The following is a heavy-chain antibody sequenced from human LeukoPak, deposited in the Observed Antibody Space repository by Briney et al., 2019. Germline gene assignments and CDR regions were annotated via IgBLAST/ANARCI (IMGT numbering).Heavy chain of an antibody. V-gene: IGHV3-43*01. CDR2: ISWDGGST. J-gene: IGHJ2*01. Sequence: PGGSLRLSCAASGFTFDDYTMHWVRQAPGKGLGWVSLISWDGGSTYYADSVKGRFTISRDNRKNSLYLQMNSLRTEGTALYYYAKDSGYDFSGWYFDLWGRGTLVTVSS. CDR1: GFTFDDYT. D-gene: IGHD5-12*01. CDR3: AKDSGYDFSGWYFDL.